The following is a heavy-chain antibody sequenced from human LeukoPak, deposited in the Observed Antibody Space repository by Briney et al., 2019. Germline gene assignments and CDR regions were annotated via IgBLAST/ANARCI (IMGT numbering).Heavy chain of an antibody. V-gene: IGHV3-48*03. CDR3: AGKVGATRGNYFDY. Sequence: GGSLRLSCAVSGFTFSYYEMNWVRQAPGKGLEWVSYISRTGDTIYYAESVKGRFTISRDNAKNSLYLQMNSLRVDDTAVYYCAGKVGATRGNYFDYWGQGTLVTVSS. CDR1: GFTFSYYE. D-gene: IGHD1-26*01. J-gene: IGHJ4*02. CDR2: ISRTGDTI.